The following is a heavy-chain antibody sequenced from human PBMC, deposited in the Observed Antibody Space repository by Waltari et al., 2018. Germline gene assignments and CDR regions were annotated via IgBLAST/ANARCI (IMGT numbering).Heavy chain of an antibody. Sequence: QVQLVQSGAEVKKPGSSVKVSCKASGGTFGRFAISWVRPAAGEGLEWMGGIIPKIGASNYAQKFQGRFTIPADDSTRIAYMEVSSLRFEDTAVYFCATDTSPPYWGQGTLVIVSS. J-gene: IGHJ4*02. V-gene: IGHV1-69*01. CDR1: GGTFGRFA. CDR2: IIPKIGAS. CDR3: ATDTSPPY. D-gene: IGHD2-2*01.